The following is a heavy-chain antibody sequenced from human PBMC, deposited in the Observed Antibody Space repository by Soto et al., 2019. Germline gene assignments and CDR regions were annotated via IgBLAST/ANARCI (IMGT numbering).Heavy chain of an antibody. CDR1: GFTFSSYA. D-gene: IGHD3-22*01. CDR3: ARPTYKTYYYDRSGYSY. V-gene: IGHV3-64*01. CDR2: ISSNGGST. J-gene: IGHJ4*02. Sequence: EVQLVESGGGLVQPGGSLRLSCAASGFTFSSYAMHWVRQAPGKGLEYVSAISSNGGSTYYANSVKGRFTISRDNSKNTLYRQMGSLRAEDIAVYYCARPTYKTYYYDRSGYSYWGQGTLVTVSS.